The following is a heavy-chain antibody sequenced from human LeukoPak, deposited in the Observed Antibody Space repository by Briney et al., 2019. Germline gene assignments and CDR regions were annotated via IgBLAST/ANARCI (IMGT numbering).Heavy chain of an antibody. V-gene: IGHV4-34*01. CDR2: INHSGST. Sequence: PSETLSLTCAVYGGSFSGYYWSWIRQPPGKGLEWIGEINHSGSTNYNPSLKSRVTISVDTSKKQFSLKLSSVTAADTAVYYCARQNYYDSSGYFYWGQGTLVTVSS. CDR1: GGSFSGYY. J-gene: IGHJ4*02. CDR3: ARQNYYDSSGYFY. D-gene: IGHD3-22*01.